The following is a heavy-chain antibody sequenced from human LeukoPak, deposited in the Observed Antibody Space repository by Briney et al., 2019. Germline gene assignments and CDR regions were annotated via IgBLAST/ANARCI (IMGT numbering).Heavy chain of an antibody. CDR3: AIDSSLGSSSWYFPYYFDY. Sequence: GGSLRLSCAASGLTFSSYAMRWVRQAPGKGLEWVSAISGSGGSTYYADSVKGRITISRDNSKNTLYLQMNSLRAEDTAVYYCAIDSSLGSSSWYFPYYFDYWGQGTLVTVSS. V-gene: IGHV3-23*01. J-gene: IGHJ4*02. D-gene: IGHD6-13*01. CDR2: ISGSGGST. CDR1: GLTFSSYA.